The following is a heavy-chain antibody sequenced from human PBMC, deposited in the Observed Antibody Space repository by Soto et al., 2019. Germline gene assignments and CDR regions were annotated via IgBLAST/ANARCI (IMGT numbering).Heavy chain of an antibody. CDR2: VYSSGGT. D-gene: IGHD3-3*01. V-gene: IGHV4-4*07. Sequence: PSETLSLTCTGSGGSMSSYYWTWIRQPAGKGLEWIGRVYSSGGTHYNPSLKSRVTISLDTSKNQFSLRLLSVTDADTAVYYCARGQRFSDWFDPWGQGTLVTVSS. J-gene: IGHJ5*02. CDR1: GGSMSSYY. CDR3: ARGQRFSDWFDP.